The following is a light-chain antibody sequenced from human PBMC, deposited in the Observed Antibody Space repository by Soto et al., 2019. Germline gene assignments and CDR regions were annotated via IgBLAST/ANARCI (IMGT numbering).Light chain of an antibody. CDR2: KAS. V-gene: IGKV1-5*03. CDR3: QQYNSYWT. Sequence: DIQFTQSLATLSSSLGDRVTXTCRASQTISTWLAWYQQKPGRDPKLLIYKASSLESGVPSRFSGSGYGTEFTLTISSLQPDDFATYYCQQYNSYWTFGQGTKLDIK. J-gene: IGKJ1*01. CDR1: QTISTW.